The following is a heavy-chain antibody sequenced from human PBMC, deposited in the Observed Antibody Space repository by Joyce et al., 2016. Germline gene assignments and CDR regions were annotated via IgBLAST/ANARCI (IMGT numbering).Heavy chain of an antibody. D-gene: IGHD5-24*01. J-gene: IGHJ4*02. V-gene: IGHV3-48*02. Sequence: EVQLVESGGGLVQPGGSLRLSCAASGFSCNTYSINWVRQAQGKGVEWLSYISASSGTIYYADCVKGRFTISRDNAKNSVYLQMNSLRDEDTAVYYCARVGRTGYTCDYWGQGTLVTVSS. CDR3: ARVGRTGYTCDY. CDR1: GFSCNTYS. CDR2: ISASSGTI.